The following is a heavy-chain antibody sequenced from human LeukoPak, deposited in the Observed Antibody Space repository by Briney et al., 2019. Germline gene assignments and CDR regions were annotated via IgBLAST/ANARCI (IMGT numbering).Heavy chain of an antibody. J-gene: IGHJ4*02. CDR3: ARDFGEYPTLDY. CDR2: ISGSGGST. CDR1: GFTFSSYA. V-gene: IGHV3-23*01. Sequence: PGRSLRLSCAASGFTFSSYAMSWVRQAPGKGLEWVSAISGSGGSTYYADSVKGRFTISRDNSKNTLYLQMNSLRAEDTAVYYCARDFGEYPTLDYWGQGTLVTVSS. D-gene: IGHD3-10*01.